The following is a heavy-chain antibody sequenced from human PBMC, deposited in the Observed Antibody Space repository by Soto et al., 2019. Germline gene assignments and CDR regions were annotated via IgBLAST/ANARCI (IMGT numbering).Heavy chain of an antibody. CDR1: GFTFSTCA. V-gene: IGHV3-23*01. CDR2: ISGGGGST. J-gene: IGHJ5*02. Sequence: EVQLLESGGGLVQPGGSLRLSCAASGFTFSTCAMNWVRQAPGKGLEWVSSISGGGGSTYYGDSVKGRFTISRDNSKNTLYLQINSLRADDTAVYYCAKQAVVVAATHWFDPWGQGTLVTVSS. D-gene: IGHD2-15*01. CDR3: AKQAVVVAATHWFDP.